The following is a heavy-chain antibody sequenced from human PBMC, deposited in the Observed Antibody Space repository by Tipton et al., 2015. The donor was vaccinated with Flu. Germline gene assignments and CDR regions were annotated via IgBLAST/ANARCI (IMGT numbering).Heavy chain of an antibody. J-gene: IGHJ6*03. Sequence: TLSLTCTVSGGSVSSGSYYWSWIRQPPGKGPEWIGEINHSGSTNYNPSPKSRVTISVDTSKNQFSLKLSSVTAADTAVYYCARLGVEYSSSSDYYYMDVWGKGTTVTVSS. V-gene: IGHV4-39*07. CDR1: GGSVSSGSYY. CDR3: ARLGVEYSSSSDYYYMDV. CDR2: INHSGST. D-gene: IGHD6-6*01.